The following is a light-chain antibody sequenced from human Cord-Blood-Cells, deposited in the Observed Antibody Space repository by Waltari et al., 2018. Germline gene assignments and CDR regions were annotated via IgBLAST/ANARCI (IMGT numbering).Light chain of an antibody. J-gene: IGLJ3*02. CDR2: EVS. CDR3: SSYAGSNNRV. Sequence: QSALTQPPSASGSPGQSVTISCTGTSSDVGGYNYVSWYQQHPGKAPKPMIYEVSKRPAGVPDRFSGSKSGNTASLTVSGLQAEDEADYYCSSYAGSNNRVFGGGTKLTVL. V-gene: IGLV2-8*01. CDR1: SSDVGGYNY.